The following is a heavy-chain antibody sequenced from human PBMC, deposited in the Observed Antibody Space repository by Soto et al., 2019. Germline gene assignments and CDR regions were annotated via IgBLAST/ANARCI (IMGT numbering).Heavy chain of an antibody. CDR2: TRNKANSYTT. CDR1: GFTFSDHY. CDR3: ARENIVLMVYATDYYYYYMDV. V-gene: IGHV3-72*01. Sequence: PGGSLRLSCAASGFTFSDHYMDWVRQAPGKGLEWVGRTRNKANSYTTEYAASVKGRFTISRDDSKNSLYLQMNSLKTEDTAVYYCARENIVLMVYATDYYYYYMDVWGKGTTVTVSS. J-gene: IGHJ6*03. D-gene: IGHD2-8*01.